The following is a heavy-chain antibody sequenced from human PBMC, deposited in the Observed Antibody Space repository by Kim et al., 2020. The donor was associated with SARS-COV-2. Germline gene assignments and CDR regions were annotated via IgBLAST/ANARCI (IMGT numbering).Heavy chain of an antibody. CDR3: ASALNFGDYVSNFFAY. CDR2: ISPGDSNT. J-gene: IGHJ4*01. CDR1: GYRFTDYW. D-gene: IGHD4-17*01. Sequence: GESLKISCKGSGYRFTDYWIGWVRQMPGKGLEWMGIISPGDSNTRYSPSFQGQVTISADKSINTAYLQWGSLKASDTALYYCASALNFGDYVSNFFAYWG. V-gene: IGHV5-51*01.